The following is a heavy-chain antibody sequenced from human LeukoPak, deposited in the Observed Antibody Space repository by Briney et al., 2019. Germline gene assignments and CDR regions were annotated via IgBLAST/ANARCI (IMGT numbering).Heavy chain of an antibody. CDR2: IHYSGST. V-gene: IGHV4-59*08. Sequence: PSETLSLTCTISGSSSSSYYWSWIRQPPGKGLEWIGYIHYSGSTNYNPSLKSRATISLDTSKNQVSLKLTSVTAADTAVYYCARRASGSYPDYFDSWGQGTLVTVSS. CDR3: ARRASGSYPDYFDS. D-gene: IGHD1-26*01. J-gene: IGHJ4*02. CDR1: GSSSSSYY.